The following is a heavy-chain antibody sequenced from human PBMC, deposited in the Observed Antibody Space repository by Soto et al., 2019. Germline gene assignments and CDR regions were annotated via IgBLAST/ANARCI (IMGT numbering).Heavy chain of an antibody. CDR2: IIPIFGTA. V-gene: IGHV1-69*06. CDR3: ARDLSAGYSNYYYYYGMDV. Sequence: SVKVSCKASGGTFSSYAISWVRQAPGQGLEWMGGIIPIFGTANYAQKFQGRVTITADKSTSTAYMELSSLRSEDTAVYYCARDLSAGYSNYYYYYGMDVWGQGTTVTVSS. D-gene: IGHD4-4*01. J-gene: IGHJ6*02. CDR1: GGTFSSYA.